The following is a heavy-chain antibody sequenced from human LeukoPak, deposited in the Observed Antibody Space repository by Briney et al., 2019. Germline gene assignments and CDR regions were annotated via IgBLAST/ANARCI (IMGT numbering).Heavy chain of an antibody. Sequence: PGGSLRLSCAASGFTFSSYAMSWVRQAPGKGLVWVSAISTSVGSTYYADSVKGRFTISRDNSKNTLYLQMNSLRAEDTAVYYCAKVSHSTNMIPPFDPWGQGTLVPVSS. CDR1: GFTFSSYA. D-gene: IGHD3-22*01. J-gene: IGHJ5*02. CDR2: ISTSVGST. CDR3: AKVSHSTNMIPPFDP. V-gene: IGHV3-23*01.